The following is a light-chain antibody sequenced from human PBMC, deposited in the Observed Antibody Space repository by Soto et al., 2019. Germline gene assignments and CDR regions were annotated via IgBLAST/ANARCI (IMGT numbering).Light chain of an antibody. Sequence: DIQLTQSPSFLSASVGARVTITCRASQDVSRYLAWYQQKPGKAPNLLIYAASTLRSGVPSRFSGSGSETEFTLTISSLQPEDFATYFCQQHKSYVFAFGPVTKVDIK. CDR1: QDVSRY. CDR3: QQHKSYVFA. J-gene: IGKJ3*01. CDR2: AAS. V-gene: IGKV1-9*01.